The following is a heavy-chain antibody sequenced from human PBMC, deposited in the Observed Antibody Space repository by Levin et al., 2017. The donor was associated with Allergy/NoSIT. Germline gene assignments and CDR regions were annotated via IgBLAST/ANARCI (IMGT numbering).Heavy chain of an antibody. J-gene: IGHJ4*02. CDR3: AKDHGNWNYHPYYFDY. CDR2: ISDSGGST. D-gene: IGHD1-7*01. V-gene: IGHV3-23*01. Sequence: GGSLRLSCAGSGFTFSNYAMSWVRQAPGKGLEWVSAISDSGGSTYYADSVKGRFTISRDNSKNTLFLQMSSLRAEDTAIYYCAKDHGNWNYHPYYFDYWGQGTLVTVSS. CDR1: GFTFSNYA.